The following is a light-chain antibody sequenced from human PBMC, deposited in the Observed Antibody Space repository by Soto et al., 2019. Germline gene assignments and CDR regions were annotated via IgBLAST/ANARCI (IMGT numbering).Light chain of an antibody. J-gene: IGLJ2*01. Sequence: QSALTQPRSVSGSPGQSVTISCTGTSSDVGAYNYVSWFQQHPGKAPKLRMSDVSKRPSGVPDRFSGSKSGTTASLTISGLQAEHEADYYCCSYAGSYTLLFGGGTKVTVL. CDR2: DVS. V-gene: IGLV2-11*01. CDR3: CSYAGSYTLL. CDR1: SSDVGAYNY.